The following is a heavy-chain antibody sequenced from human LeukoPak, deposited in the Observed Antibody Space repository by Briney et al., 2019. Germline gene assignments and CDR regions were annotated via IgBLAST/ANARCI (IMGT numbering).Heavy chain of an antibody. CDR3: ARGLLWFGELSPPGY. V-gene: IGHV1-3*01. Sequence: ASVKVSCKASGYTFTNYAIHWVCQAPGQGLEWMGWINAGNGNTRYSQKLQDRVTITRDTSANTVYMELSSLRSEDTAVYFCARGLLWFGELSPPGYWGQGTLVTVSS. CDR2: INAGNGNT. J-gene: IGHJ4*02. CDR1: GYTFTNYA. D-gene: IGHD3-10*01.